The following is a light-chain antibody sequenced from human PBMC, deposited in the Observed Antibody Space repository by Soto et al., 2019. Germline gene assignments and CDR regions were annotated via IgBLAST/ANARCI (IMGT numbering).Light chain of an antibody. J-gene: IGLJ1*01. CDR3: HSYDRSLSGYV. V-gene: IGLV1-40*01. CDR2: GNS. CDR1: SSNIGAGYH. Sequence: QSVLTQPPSVSGAPGQRVTISCIGSSSNIGAGYHVNWYQQLPGTAPKLLIHGNSNRPSGVPDRFSGSKSGTSASLAITGLQAEDEADYYCHSYDRSLSGYVLGTGTKVTVL.